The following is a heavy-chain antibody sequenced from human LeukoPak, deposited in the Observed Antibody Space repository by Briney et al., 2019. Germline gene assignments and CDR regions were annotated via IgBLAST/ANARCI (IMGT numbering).Heavy chain of an antibody. CDR3: AREGSTNILDY. V-gene: IGHV4-59*01. J-gene: IGHJ4*02. CDR1: GGSISNYY. Sequence: PSETLSLTCTVSGGSISNYYWSWIRQPPGKGLEWIGYIYSSGSTNYNPSLKSRVTISVDTSKNHFSLKPSSVAAADTAVYYCAREGSTNILDYWGQGTLVTVSS. D-gene: IGHD2-2*01. CDR2: IYSSGST.